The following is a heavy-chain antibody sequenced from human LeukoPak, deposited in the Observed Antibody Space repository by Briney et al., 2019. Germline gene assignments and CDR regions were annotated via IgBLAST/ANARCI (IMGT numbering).Heavy chain of an antibody. V-gene: IGHV4-34*01. CDR1: GGSFSGYY. CDR3: ARGARYSYGYGLGYYFDY. CDR2: INHSGST. D-gene: IGHD5-18*01. J-gene: IGHJ4*02. Sequence: PSETLSLTCAVYGGSFSGYYWSWIRQPPGKGLEWIGEINHSGSTNYNPSLKSRVTISVDTSKNQFSLKLSSVTAADTAVYYCARGARYSYGYGLGYYFDYWGQGTLVTVSS.